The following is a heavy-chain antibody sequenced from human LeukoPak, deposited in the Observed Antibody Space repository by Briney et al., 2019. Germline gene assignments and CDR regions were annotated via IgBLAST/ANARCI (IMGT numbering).Heavy chain of an antibody. Sequence: PSETLSLTCTVPGGSISSYYWSWIRQPPGKGLEWIGYIYYSGSTNYNPSLKSRVTISVDTSKNQFSLKLSSVTAADTAVYYCARAITMVRGGAWFDPWGQGTLVTVSS. CDR2: IYYSGST. J-gene: IGHJ5*02. CDR1: GGSISSYY. V-gene: IGHV4-59*01. CDR3: ARAITMVRGGAWFDP. D-gene: IGHD3-10*01.